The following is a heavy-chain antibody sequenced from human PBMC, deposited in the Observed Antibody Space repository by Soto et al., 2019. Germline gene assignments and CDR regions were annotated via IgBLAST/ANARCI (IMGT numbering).Heavy chain of an antibody. CDR2: ISGSGGST. CDR1: GFTFSSYA. Sequence: GGSLRLSCAASGFTFSSYAMSWVRQAPGKGLEWVSAISGSGGSTYYADSVKGRFTISRDNSKNTLYLQMNSLRAEDTAVYYCAKHESVGDTAMVYYYYYGMDVWGQGTTVTVSS. J-gene: IGHJ6*02. D-gene: IGHD5-18*01. CDR3: AKHESVGDTAMVYYYYYGMDV. V-gene: IGHV3-23*01.